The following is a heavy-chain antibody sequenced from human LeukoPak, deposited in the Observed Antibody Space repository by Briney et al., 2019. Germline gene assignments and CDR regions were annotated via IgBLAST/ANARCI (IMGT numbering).Heavy chain of an antibody. V-gene: IGHV3-30*02. D-gene: IGHD3-10*01. CDR1: GFAFDKYW. Sequence: PGGSLRLSCAASGFAFDKYWMNWVRQAPGKGLEWVAFIRYDGSNKYYADSVKGRFTISRDNSKNTLYLQMNSLRAEDTAVYYCAKDQGSGKYYYMDVWGKGTTVTVSS. CDR2: IRYDGSNK. CDR3: AKDQGSGKYYYMDV. J-gene: IGHJ6*03.